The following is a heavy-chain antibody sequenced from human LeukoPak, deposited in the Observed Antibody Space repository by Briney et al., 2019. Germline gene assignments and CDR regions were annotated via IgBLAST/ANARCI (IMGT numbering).Heavy chain of an antibody. V-gene: IGHV3-7*01. CDR1: GFTFSGYW. CDR2: IKQDGSEK. D-gene: IGHD6-13*01. Sequence: RGSLRLSCAASGFTFSGYWMSWVRQAPGKGLEWVANIKQDGSEKYYVDSVRGRFTISRDNAKNSLFLQMDSLRVEDTAVYYCARDLAAGGPCNYWGQGTLVTVSS. CDR3: ARDLAAGGPCNY. J-gene: IGHJ4*02.